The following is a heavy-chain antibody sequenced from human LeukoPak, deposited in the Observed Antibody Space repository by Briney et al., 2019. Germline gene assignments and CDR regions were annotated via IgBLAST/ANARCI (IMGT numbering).Heavy chain of an antibody. Sequence: PGGSLRLSCAASGFTFSSYGMHWVRQAPGKGLEWVAFIRWDGIIKYYADSVKGRFTISRDTSKNTLYLQMNSLRAEDTAVYHCARSKSYDSSGYYFDYWGQGTLVTVSS. J-gene: IGHJ4*02. CDR2: IRWDGIIK. CDR1: GFTFSSYG. CDR3: ARSKSYDSSGYYFDY. D-gene: IGHD3-22*01. V-gene: IGHV3-30*02.